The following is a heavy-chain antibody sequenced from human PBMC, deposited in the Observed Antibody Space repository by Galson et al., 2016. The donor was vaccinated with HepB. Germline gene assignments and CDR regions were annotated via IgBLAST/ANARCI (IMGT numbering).Heavy chain of an antibody. Sequence: SLRLSCAASGFTFSTYGMHWVRQAPGKGLEWVAVISYDGSNTYYADSVKGRFTISRDNSKNTLYLQMNRMRAEDTAVYYCAKDRLAYYYYYYGMDVWGQGTTVTVSS. CDR1: GFTFSTYG. CDR3: AKDRLAYYYYYYGMDV. D-gene: IGHD6-19*01. V-gene: IGHV3-30*18. CDR2: ISYDGSNT. J-gene: IGHJ6*02.